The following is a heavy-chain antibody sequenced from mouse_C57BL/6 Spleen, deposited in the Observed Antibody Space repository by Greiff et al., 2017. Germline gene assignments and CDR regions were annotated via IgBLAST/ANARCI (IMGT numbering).Heavy chain of an antibody. CDR3: TTGYYFDC. V-gene: IGHV14-4*01. CDR1: GFNIKDDY. Sequence: EVQLQQSGAELVRPGASVKLSCTASGFNIKDDYMHWVKQRPEQGLEWIGWIDPENGDTEYASKFQGKATITADTSSNTAYLQLSSLTSEDTAVYYCTTGYYFDCWGQGTTLTVAS. J-gene: IGHJ2*01. CDR2: IDPENGDT.